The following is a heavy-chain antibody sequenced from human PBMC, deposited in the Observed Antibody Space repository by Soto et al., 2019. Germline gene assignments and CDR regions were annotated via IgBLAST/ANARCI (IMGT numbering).Heavy chain of an antibody. J-gene: IGHJ1*01. CDR3: ARLQVVGATNRYLQH. Sequence: SETLSLTCAVYGGSFSGYYWSWIRQPPGKGLEWIGEINHSGSTNYNPSLKSRVTISVDTSKNQFSLKLSSVTAADTAVYYCARLQVVGATNRYLQHWGQGTLVTVSS. D-gene: IGHD2-15*01. V-gene: IGHV4-34*01. CDR2: INHSGST. CDR1: GGSFSGYY.